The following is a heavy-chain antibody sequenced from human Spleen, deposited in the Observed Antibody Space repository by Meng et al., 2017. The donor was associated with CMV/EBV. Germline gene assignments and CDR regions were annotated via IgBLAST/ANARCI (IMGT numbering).Heavy chain of an antibody. CDR1: GYTFTSYS. J-gene: IGHJ4*02. CDR2: INAGNGNT. V-gene: IGHV1-3*01. Sequence: SCKASGYTFTSYSMHWVRQAPGQRPEWMGWINAGNGNTKYSQHFQGRLTLTRDTSATTACMEVNSLRSEDTAVYYCASGLQLWTVLTYWGQGTLVTVSS. CDR3: ASGLQLWTVLTY. D-gene: IGHD5-18*01.